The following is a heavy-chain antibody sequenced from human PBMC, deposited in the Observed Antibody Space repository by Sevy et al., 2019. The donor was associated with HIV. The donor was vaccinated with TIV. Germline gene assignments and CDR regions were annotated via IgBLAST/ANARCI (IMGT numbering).Heavy chain of an antibody. CDR2: ISSAGTYI. CDR3: ARDRGVGTSSYGMDV. V-gene: IGHV3-21*01. D-gene: IGHD1-26*01. Sequence: GWSLRLSCAASGLTFISFSSSSMNWVRQAPGKGLEWVSSISSAGTYIYYADSMKGRFTISRDNAKSSVYLQMNSLRAEDTAVYYCARDRGVGTSSYGMDVWGQGTTVTVSS. J-gene: IGHJ6*02. CDR1: GLTFISFSSSS.